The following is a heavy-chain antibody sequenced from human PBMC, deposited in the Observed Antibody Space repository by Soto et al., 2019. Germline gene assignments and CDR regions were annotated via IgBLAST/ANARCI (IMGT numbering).Heavy chain of an antibody. CDR1: GFTFSNYG. CDR2: IWDDESNE. Sequence: VQLVESGGGVVQPGRALRLSCAASGFTFSNYGMHWVRQAPGKGLEWVAGIWDDESNENYAESVKGRFTISRDNSKNTMSLQMNSLRAEDTAMYYCAREAGYQNAVGQQLPNYWGQGTLVTVSS. V-gene: IGHV3-33*01. J-gene: IGHJ4*02. D-gene: IGHD6-13*01. CDR3: AREAGYQNAVGQQLPNY.